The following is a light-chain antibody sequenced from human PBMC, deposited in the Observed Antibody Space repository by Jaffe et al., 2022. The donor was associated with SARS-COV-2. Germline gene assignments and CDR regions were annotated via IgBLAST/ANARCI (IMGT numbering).Light chain of an antibody. CDR1: SSNIGSNT. J-gene: IGLJ3*02. CDR3: AAWDDSLNGSWV. Sequence: QSVLTQPPSASGTPGQRVTISCSGSSSNIGSNTVNWYQQLPGTAPKLLIYNNDQRPSGVPDRFSGSKSVTSASLAISGLQSEDEADYYCAAWDDSLNGSWVFGGGTKLTVL. V-gene: IGLV1-44*01. CDR2: NND.